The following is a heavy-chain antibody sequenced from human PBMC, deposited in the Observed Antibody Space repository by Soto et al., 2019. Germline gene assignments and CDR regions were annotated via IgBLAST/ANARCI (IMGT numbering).Heavy chain of an antibody. CDR1: GDTFTNFG. J-gene: IGHJ5*02. CDR2: IATYNSNR. D-gene: IGHD3-10*01. CDR3: ARVLRGVVNWFDP. V-gene: IGHV1-18*01. Sequence: GASVKVSCKTSGDTFTNFGLSWLRQAPGQGLEWMGWIATYNSNRNYAQKFQGRLTLTTDTSTSTAYMELKSLRYDDTAVYYCARVLRGVVNWFDPWGQGTLVTVSS.